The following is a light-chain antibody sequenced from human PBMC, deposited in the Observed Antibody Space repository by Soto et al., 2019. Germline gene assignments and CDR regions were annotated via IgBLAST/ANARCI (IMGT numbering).Light chain of an antibody. CDR2: GAS. CDR3: HQSYSMPLT. V-gene: IGKV1-39*01. J-gene: IGKJ4*01. CDR1: QRISTS. Sequence: DIQMTQSPSSLSAAVGDRVAITCRASQRISTSLYWYQQSPGKSPELLIYGASDLQSGAPSRFSGLGSGTEFTLSISNLQPEDFATCYGHQSYSMPLTFGGGTKVEIK.